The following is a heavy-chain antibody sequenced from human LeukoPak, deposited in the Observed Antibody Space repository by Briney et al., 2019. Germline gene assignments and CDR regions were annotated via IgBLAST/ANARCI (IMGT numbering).Heavy chain of an antibody. J-gene: IGHJ4*02. V-gene: IGHV3-30*18. CDR3: TKDLRYYYTDNHSTMDEHDY. Sequence: GRSLRLSCAASGFTFSSYGMHWVRQAPGKGLEWVAVISYDGSNKYYADSVKGRFTISRDNSKSTLSLQMNTLRAEDTALYYCTKDLRYYYTDNHSTMDEHDYWGQGTLVTVSS. CDR2: ISYDGSNK. CDR1: GFTFSSYG. D-gene: IGHD2/OR15-2a*01.